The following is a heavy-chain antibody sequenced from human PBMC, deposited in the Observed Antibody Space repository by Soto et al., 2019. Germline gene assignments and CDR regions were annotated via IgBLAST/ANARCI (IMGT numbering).Heavy chain of an antibody. CDR2: INPNSGGT. D-gene: IGHD1-26*01. J-gene: IGHJ6*02. V-gene: IGHV1-2*04. CDR3: AREREGMSSGGTRYSGSYNYYYYGMDV. Sequence: ASVKVSCKASGYTFTGYYIHWVRQAPGQGLEWMGWINPNSGGTNYAQKFQGWVTMTRDTSISTAYMELSRLRSDDTAVYYCAREREGMSSGGTRYSGSYNYYYYGMDVWGQGTTVTVSS. CDR1: GYTFTGYY.